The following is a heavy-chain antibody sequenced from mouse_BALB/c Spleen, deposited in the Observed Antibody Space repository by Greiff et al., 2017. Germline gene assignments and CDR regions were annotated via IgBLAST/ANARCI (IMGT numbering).Heavy chain of an antibody. V-gene: IGHV1-7*01. CDR3: ARSFYYGNYLDY. D-gene: IGHD2-1*01. CDR1: GYTFTSYW. Sequence: QVQLQQSGAELAKPGASVKMSCKASGYTFTSYWMHWVKQRPGQGLEWIGYINPSTGYTEYNQKFKDKATLTADKSSSTAYMQLSSLTSEDSAVYYCARSFYYGNYLDYWGQGTSVTVSS. CDR2: INPSTGYT. J-gene: IGHJ4*01.